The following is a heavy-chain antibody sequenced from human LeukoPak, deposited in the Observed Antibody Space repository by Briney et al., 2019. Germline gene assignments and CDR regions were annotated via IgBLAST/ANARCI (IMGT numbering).Heavy chain of an antibody. Sequence: GGSVRLSCAASGFNVSNNYMNWVRQAPGNGLEWVSVLFSSGPTYYSDSVKGRFTISRDTSKNALYLQVNSLRAEDTAVYYCAISGLGFGEFRGLDYWGQGTLVTVSS. D-gene: IGHD3-10*01. CDR1: GFNVSNNY. CDR2: LFSSGPT. V-gene: IGHV3-53*01. J-gene: IGHJ4*02. CDR3: AISGLGFGEFRGLDY.